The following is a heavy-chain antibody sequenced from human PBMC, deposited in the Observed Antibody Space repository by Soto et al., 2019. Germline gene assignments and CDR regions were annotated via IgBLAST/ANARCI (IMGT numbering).Heavy chain of an antibody. CDR3: ARQLAFSCFDP. V-gene: IGHV4-39*01. J-gene: IGHJ5*02. D-gene: IGHD5-12*01. CDR2: VYYTGST. CDR1: GGSVTSSSYY. Sequence: QLQLHESGPGLVKPSETLSLTCSVSGGSVTSSSYYWGWIRQPPGKGLEWIGSVYYTGSTYYNPSPKSRVTISMDTSKNQLSLELSSVTAADTAVYYCARQLAFSCFDPWGQGTLVTVSS.